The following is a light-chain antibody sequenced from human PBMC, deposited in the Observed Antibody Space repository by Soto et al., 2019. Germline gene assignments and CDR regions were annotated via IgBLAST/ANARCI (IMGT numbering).Light chain of an antibody. CDR3: QQCGSSPWT. CDR1: QSVAGN. V-gene: IGKV3-15*01. Sequence: EIVMTQSPATLSVSPGETATLSCRASQSVAGNLAWYQQKPGQPPRLLIYGVSTRATGVPARFSGSGSETDFTLTISRLEPEDFAVYYCQQCGSSPWTFGQGTKVDIK. J-gene: IGKJ1*01. CDR2: GVS.